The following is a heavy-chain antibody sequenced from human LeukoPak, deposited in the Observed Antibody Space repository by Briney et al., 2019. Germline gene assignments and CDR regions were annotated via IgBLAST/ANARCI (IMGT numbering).Heavy chain of an antibody. CDR3: SRVTTNGYFEY. J-gene: IGHJ4*02. D-gene: IGHD1-1*01. CDR2: ISSSSSYI. Sequence: WXXQAPGKGXEWVSSISSSSSYIYYADSVKGRFTISRDNAKNSLYLQMNSLRAEDTAVYFCSRVTTNGYFEYWGQGTLVTVSS. V-gene: IGHV3-21*01.